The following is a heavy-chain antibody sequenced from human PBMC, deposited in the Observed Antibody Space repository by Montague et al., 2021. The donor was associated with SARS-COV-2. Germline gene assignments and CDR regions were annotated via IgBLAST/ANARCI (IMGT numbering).Heavy chain of an antibody. CDR2: ISYDGSNK. CDR1: GFTFSSYA. J-gene: IGHJ3*02. V-gene: IGHV3-30*04. Sequence: SLRLSCAASGFTFSSYAMHWVRQAPGKGLEWVAVISYDGSNKYYADSVKGRFTISRDNSKNTLYLQMNSLRAEDTAVYYCAREQHIVVVTATPGAFDIWGQGTMVTVSS. D-gene: IGHD2-21*02. CDR3: AREQHIVVVTATPGAFDI.